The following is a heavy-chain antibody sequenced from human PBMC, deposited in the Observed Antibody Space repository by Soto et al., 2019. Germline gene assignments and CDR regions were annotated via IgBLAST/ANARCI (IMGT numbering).Heavy chain of an antibody. J-gene: IGHJ6*03. Sequence: SETLSLTCTVSGGSISSGGYYWSWIRQHPGKGLEWIGYIYYSGSTYYNPSLKSRVTISVDTSKNQFSLKLSSVTAADTAVYYCARGGGKTGVYYYYYYYMDVWGKGTTVTVSS. D-gene: IGHD1-1*01. CDR3: ARGGGKTGVYYYYYYYMDV. CDR2: IYYSGST. CDR1: GGSISSGGYY. V-gene: IGHV4-31*03.